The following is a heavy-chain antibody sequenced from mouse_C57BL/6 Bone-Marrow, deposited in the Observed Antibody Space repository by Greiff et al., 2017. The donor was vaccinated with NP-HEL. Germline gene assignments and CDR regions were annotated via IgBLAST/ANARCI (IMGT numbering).Heavy chain of an antibody. V-gene: IGHV1-61*01. CDR3: ARRYDYDGTFAY. D-gene: IGHD2-4*01. CDR1: GYTFTSYW. J-gene: IGHJ3*01. CDR2: IYPSDSET. Sequence: QVQLQQPGAELVRPGSSVKLSCKASGYTFTSYWMDWVKQRPGQGLEWIGNIYPSDSETHYNQKFKDKATLTVDTSSSTAYMQLSSLTSEDSAVYYCARRYDYDGTFAYWGQGTLVTVSA.